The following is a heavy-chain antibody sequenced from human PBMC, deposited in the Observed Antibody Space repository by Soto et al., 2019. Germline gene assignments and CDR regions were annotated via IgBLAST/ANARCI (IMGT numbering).Heavy chain of an antibody. CDR3: ASNSGSGKEGWFDP. D-gene: IGHD3-10*01. V-gene: IGHV1-46*03. Sequence: ASVKVSCTASGYTFTSYGISWVRQAPGQGLGWMGRISPSDGSTSYAQKFQGRVTMTRDTSTSTVYMELSSLRSEDTAVYYCASNSGSGKEGWFDPWGQGTLVTVSS. CDR1: GYTFTSYG. J-gene: IGHJ5*02. CDR2: ISPSDGST.